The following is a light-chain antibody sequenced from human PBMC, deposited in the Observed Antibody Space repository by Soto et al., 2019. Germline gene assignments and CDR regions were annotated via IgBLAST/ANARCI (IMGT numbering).Light chain of an antibody. CDR3: LLAYTGARV. Sequence: TVVTQEPSLTVSPGGTVTLTCGSSTGAVTSGHYPYWIQQKPGQAPRTLICNTSNKHSWTPARFSGSLLGGKAALTLSGAQPEDEAEYYCLLAYTGARVFGGGTKLTVL. CDR1: TGAVTSGHY. V-gene: IGLV7-46*01. J-gene: IGLJ2*01. CDR2: NTS.